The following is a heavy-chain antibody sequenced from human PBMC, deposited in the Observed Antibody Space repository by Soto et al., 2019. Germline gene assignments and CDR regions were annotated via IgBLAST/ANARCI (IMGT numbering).Heavy chain of an antibody. V-gene: IGHV3-48*01. CDR2: ISSSSSTI. J-gene: IGHJ4*02. Sequence: VQLVESGGGLVQPGGSLRLSCAASGFTFSSYSMNWVRQAPGKGLEWVSYISSSSSTIYYADSVKGRFTISRDNAKNSLYLQMNSLRAEDTAVYYCARGQGYCSGGSCYSSDFDYWGQGTLVTVSS. D-gene: IGHD2-15*01. CDR1: GFTFSSYS. CDR3: ARGQGYCSGGSCYSSDFDY.